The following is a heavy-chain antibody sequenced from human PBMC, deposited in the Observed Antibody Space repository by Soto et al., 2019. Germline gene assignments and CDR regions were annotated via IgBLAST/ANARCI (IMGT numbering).Heavy chain of an antibody. CDR1: GGSIINYY. V-gene: IGHV4-59*01. Sequence: SETLSLTCTVSGGSIINYYWSWIRQPPGKGLEWIGYIYYSGSTNYNPSLKSRVTMSADTSKNQLSLKLTSVTAADTAVYYCARESAGSGKNNWFDPWGQGTLVTVSS. CDR2: IYYSGST. CDR3: ARESAGSGKNNWFDP. D-gene: IGHD3-10*01. J-gene: IGHJ5*02.